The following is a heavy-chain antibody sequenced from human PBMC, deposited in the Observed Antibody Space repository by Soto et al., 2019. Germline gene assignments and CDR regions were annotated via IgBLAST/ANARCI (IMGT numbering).Heavy chain of an antibody. V-gene: IGHV1-69*13. CDR1: GGTFSSYA. D-gene: IGHD2-2*01. J-gene: IGHJ6*02. Sequence: GASVKVSCKASGGTFSSYAISWVRQAPGQRLEWMGGIIPIFGTANYAQKFQGRVTITADECTSTAYMELSSLRSEDTAVYYCARVTRCSSTSCYPYYYYGIDVWGQGTTVTVSS. CDR2: IIPIFGTA. CDR3: ARVTRCSSTSCYPYYYYGIDV.